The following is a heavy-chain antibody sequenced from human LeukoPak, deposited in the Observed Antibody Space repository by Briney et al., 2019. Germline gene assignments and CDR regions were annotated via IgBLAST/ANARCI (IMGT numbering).Heavy chain of an antibody. J-gene: IGHJ5*02. V-gene: IGHV3-30*03. CDR1: GFTFSNYG. CDR2: ISYDGSNK. Sequence: GRSLRLSCAASGFTFSNYGMHWVRQAPGKGLEWVALISYDGSNKYYADSVKGRFTISRDNSKNTLYLQMNSLRAEDTAVYYCARTGSGWSWFDPWGQGTLVTVSS. CDR3: ARTGSGWSWFDP. D-gene: IGHD6-19*01.